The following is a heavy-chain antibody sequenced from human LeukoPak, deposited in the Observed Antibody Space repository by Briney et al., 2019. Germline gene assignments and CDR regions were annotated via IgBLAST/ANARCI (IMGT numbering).Heavy chain of an antibody. CDR2: INPNSGGT. CDR3: ARASVLAAGSDY. D-gene: IGHD6-13*01. Sequence: ASVKVSXKASGYTFTGYYMHWVRQAPGQGLEWMGWINPNSGGTNYAQKFQGRVTMTRDTSISTAYMELSRLRSDDTAVYYCARASVLAAGSDYWGQGTLVTVSS. CDR1: GYTFTGYY. V-gene: IGHV1-2*02. J-gene: IGHJ4*02.